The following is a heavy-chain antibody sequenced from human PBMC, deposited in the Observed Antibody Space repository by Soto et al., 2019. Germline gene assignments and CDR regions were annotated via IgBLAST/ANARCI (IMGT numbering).Heavy chain of an antibody. CDR1: GGFI. Sequence: SDTLSLTCTVSGGFIWGWIRQSPDKGLEWIGYIYNSGRYNYNPSLESRLTISIDTSKNQFSLRLASVTAADTAVYYCARTLPNRQLFDSWSQGTSVTVSS. V-gene: IGHV4-59*07. D-gene: IGHD1-1*01. CDR3: ARTLPNRQLFDS. CDR2: IYNSGRY. J-gene: IGHJ4*02.